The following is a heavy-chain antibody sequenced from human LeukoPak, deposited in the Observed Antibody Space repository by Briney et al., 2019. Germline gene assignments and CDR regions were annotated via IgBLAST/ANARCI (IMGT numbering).Heavy chain of an antibody. CDR3: AREGSGSRRGYYYYGMDV. J-gene: IGHJ6*02. Sequence: ASVKVSCKASGYTFTSYYMHWVRQAPGQGLEWMGIINPSGGSTSYAQKFQGRVTMTRDTSTSTAYMELRSLRSDDTAVYYCAREGSGSRRGYYYYGMDVWGQGTTVTVSS. V-gene: IGHV1-46*01. D-gene: IGHD1-26*01. CDR1: GYTFTSYY. CDR2: INPSGGST.